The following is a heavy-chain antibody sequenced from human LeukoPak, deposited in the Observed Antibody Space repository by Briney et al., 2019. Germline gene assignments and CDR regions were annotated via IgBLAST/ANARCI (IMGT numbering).Heavy chain of an antibody. D-gene: IGHD1-26*01. CDR2: ISYDGSNK. Sequence: GRSLRLSCAASGFTFSSYAMHWVRQAPGKGLEWVAVISYDGSNKYYADSVKGRFTIFRDNSKNTLYLQMNSLRAEDTAVYYCARIPRRWELQVAWFDPWGQGTLVTVSS. CDR3: ARIPRRWELQVAWFDP. CDR1: GFTFSSYA. J-gene: IGHJ5*02. V-gene: IGHV3-30-3*01.